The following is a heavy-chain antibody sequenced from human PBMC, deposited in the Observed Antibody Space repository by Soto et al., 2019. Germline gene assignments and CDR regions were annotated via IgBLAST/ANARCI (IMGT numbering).Heavy chain of an antibody. CDR2: SRNKAKKYST. D-gene: IGHD1-26*01. J-gene: IGHJ4*02. CDR3: TRMVDSAF. V-gene: IGHV3-72*01. Sequence: GGSLRLSCAASGFTFNDYYMDWVRQAPGNGLEWVGRSRNKAKKYSTDYAASVRGRFTVSRDDSKNSLYLDMNSLKTEDTAVYFCTRMVDSAFWGQGTLVTVSS. CDR1: GFTFNDYY.